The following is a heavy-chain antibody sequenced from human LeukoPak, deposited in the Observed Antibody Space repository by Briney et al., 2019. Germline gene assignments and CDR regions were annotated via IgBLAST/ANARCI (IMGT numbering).Heavy chain of an antibody. CDR2: INPNTAGT. CDR3: ATSAGDYRAGHYYYMGV. J-gene: IGHJ6*03. D-gene: IGHD4-11*01. V-gene: IGHV1-2*02. Sequence: GASVTVSCKASGYTFTGYYFHWVRQAPGQGLEWMGWINPNTAGTNYAQKFLGGVTLTWDTSISTAYMELNRLTSDDTAVYYCATSAGDYRAGHYYYMGVWGKRTSVTVSS. CDR1: GYTFTGYY.